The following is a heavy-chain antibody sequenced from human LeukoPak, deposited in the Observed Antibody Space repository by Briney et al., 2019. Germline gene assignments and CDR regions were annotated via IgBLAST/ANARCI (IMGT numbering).Heavy chain of an antibody. V-gene: IGHV3-23*01. CDR3: ASQRSWNHFDC. CDR1: GFTFSNYA. CDR2: ISGNGGFA. J-gene: IGHJ4*02. Sequence: GGSLRLSCAASGFTFSNYAMSWVRQAPGKGLEWVSGISGNGGFAYNADSVKGRFPISRDNSKNTLYLQLNTLRAEDTAVYYCASQRSWNHFDCWGQGTLVTVSS. D-gene: IGHD6-13*01.